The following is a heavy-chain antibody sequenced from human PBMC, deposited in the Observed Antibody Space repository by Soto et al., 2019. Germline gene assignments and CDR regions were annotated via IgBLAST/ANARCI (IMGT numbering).Heavy chain of an antibody. J-gene: IGHJ5*02. CDR3: AKDSVVVPAAKEARAPNWFDP. V-gene: IGHV3-23*01. CDR2: ISGSGGST. D-gene: IGHD2-2*01. Sequence: PGGSLRLSCAASGFTFSSYAMSWVRQAPGKGLEWVSAISGSGGSTYYADSVKGRFTISRDNSKNTLYLQMNSLRAEDTAVYYCAKDSVVVPAAKEARAPNWFDPWGQGTLVTVSS. CDR1: GFTFSSYA.